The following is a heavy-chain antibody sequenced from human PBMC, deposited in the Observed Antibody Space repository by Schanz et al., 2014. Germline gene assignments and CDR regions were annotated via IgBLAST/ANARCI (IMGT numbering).Heavy chain of an antibody. D-gene: IGHD3-10*01. V-gene: IGHV3-23*04. CDR1: GFSFSDYY. Sequence: VQLVESGGGWVQPGGSLRLSCAASGFSFSDYYMSWIRQAPGKGLEWVSAISGSGGSTYYADSVKGRFTISRDNSKNTLYLQMNSLRAEDTAVYYCAKGRFGELSAFDIWGQGTMVTVSS. CDR2: ISGSGGST. CDR3: AKGRFGELSAFDI. J-gene: IGHJ3*02.